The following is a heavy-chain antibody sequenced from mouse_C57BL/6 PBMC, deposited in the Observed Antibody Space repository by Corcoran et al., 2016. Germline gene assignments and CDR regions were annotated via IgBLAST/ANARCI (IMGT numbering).Heavy chain of an antibody. D-gene: IGHD2-1*01. CDR1: GYTFTTYG. Sequence: QIQLVQSGPELKKPGETVKISCKASGYTFTTYGMSWVKQAPGKGLKWMGWINTYSGVPTYADDFKGRFAFSLETSASTAYFQINNLKNEDTATYFCARKGYYGNSYAIDYWGQGTSVTVSS. V-gene: IGHV9-3*01. CDR2: INTYSGVP. CDR3: ARKGYYGNSYAIDY. J-gene: IGHJ4*01.